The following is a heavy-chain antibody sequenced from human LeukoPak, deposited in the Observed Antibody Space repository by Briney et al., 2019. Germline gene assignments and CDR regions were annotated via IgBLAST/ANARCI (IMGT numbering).Heavy chain of an antibody. CDR3: ARDNRYTVDESFDY. Sequence: ASVKVSCKASGGTFSSYSISWVRQAPGQGLEWMGRIIPILGIENYAQKFKGRVTITADKSTSTAYMELSSLRSEDTAVYYCARDNRYTVDESFDYWGQGTLVTVSS. V-gene: IGHV1-69*04. CDR2: IIPILGIE. J-gene: IGHJ4*02. D-gene: IGHD5/OR15-5a*01. CDR1: GGTFSSYS.